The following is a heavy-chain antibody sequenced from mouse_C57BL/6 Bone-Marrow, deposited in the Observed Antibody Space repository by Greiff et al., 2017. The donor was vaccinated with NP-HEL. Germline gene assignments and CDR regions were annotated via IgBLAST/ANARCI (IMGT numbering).Heavy chain of an antibody. Sequence: EVQRVESGGDLVKPGGSLKLSCAASGFTFSSYGMSWVRQTPDKRLEWVATISSGGSYTYYPDSVKGRFTISRDNAKNTLYLQMSSLKSEDTAMYYCARPKYSNPFDYWGQGTTLTVSS. D-gene: IGHD2-5*01. CDR1: GFTFSSYG. J-gene: IGHJ2*01. CDR2: ISSGGSYT. V-gene: IGHV5-6*01. CDR3: ARPKYSNPFDY.